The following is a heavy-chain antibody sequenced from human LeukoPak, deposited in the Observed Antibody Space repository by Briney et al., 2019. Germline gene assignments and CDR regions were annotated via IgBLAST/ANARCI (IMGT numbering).Heavy chain of an antibody. D-gene: IGHD3-3*01. V-gene: IGHV1-46*01. Sequence: ASVKVSCKASGYTFTSYYMHWVRQAPGQGLEWMGIINPSGGSTSYAQKFQGRVTMTRDTSTSTAYMELSSLRSEDTAVYYCARTLYDFWRFDSWGQGTLVTVSS. CDR1: GYTFTSYY. CDR3: ARTLYDFWRFDS. CDR2: INPSGGST. J-gene: IGHJ4*02.